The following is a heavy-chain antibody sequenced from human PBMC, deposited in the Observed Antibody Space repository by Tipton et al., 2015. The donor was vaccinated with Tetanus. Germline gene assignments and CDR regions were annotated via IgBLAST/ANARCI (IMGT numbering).Heavy chain of an antibody. CDR1: GDSISSGPYS. Sequence: TLSLTCTVSGDSISSGPYSWSWLRQHPGKGLELIGYIYYSGTSYISPSLTRRVSIAVDTSRNQFSLNLTSVTVADSAVYFCARVSRQTFSFDSGGPGAQVPVSS. D-gene: IGHD2/OR15-2a*01. CDR2: IYYSGTS. J-gene: IGHJ4*02. V-gene: IGHV4-31*03. CDR3: ARVSRQTFSFDS.